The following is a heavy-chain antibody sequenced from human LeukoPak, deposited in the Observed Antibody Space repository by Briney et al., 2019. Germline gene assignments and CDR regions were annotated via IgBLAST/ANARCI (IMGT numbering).Heavy chain of an antibody. CDR1: GFTFSSYS. V-gene: IGHV3-21*01. CDR3: ARGGGYAWDY. J-gene: IGHJ4*02. D-gene: IGHD5-12*01. Sequence: GGSLRLSCAASGFTFSSYSMNWVRQAPGKGLEWVSSMSSSSSYIYYADSVKGRFTISRDNAKNSLYLQMNSLRADDTAVYYCARGGGYAWDYWGQGTLVTVSS. CDR2: MSSSSSYI.